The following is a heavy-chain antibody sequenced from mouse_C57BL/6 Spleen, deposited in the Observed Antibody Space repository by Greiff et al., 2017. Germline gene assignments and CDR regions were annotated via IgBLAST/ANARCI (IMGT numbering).Heavy chain of an antibody. V-gene: IGHV5-4*01. CDR1: GFTFSSYA. D-gene: IGHD3-3*01. Sequence: EVQVVESGGGLVKPGGSLKLSCAASGFTFSSYAMSWVRQTPEKRLEWVATISDGGSYTYYPDNVKGRFTISRDNAKNNLYLQMSHLKSEDTAMYYCAREGTRGAMDYWGQGTSVTVSS. J-gene: IGHJ4*01. CDR3: AREGTRGAMDY. CDR2: ISDGGSYT.